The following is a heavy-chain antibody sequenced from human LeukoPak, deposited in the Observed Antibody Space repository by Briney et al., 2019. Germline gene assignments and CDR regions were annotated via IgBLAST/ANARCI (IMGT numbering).Heavy chain of an antibody. CDR1: GGSFLGYY. V-gene: IGHV4-34*01. CDR3: ASRPRHSRCYQQSLFLDL. CDR2: VNHSGST. Sequence: SETLSLTCAVYGGSFLGYYWSWVRQPPGKGLEWIGEVNHSGSTNYNPSLKSQFTISVDTSKNQFSLRLKSVTAADTAVYYCASRPRHSRCYQQSLFLDLWGLGTLVTVSS. J-gene: IGHJ4*02. D-gene: IGHD3-22*01.